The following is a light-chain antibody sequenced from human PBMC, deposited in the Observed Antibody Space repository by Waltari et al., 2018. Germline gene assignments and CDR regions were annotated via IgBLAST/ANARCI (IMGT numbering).Light chain of an antibody. J-gene: IGLJ2*01. Sequence: NFMLTQPHSVSESPGKTLTISCTRSRGSIASNYVQGYQQRTGRAPITVIYEDNERPPVFPDRFSGPIDSSSNSASLPISGLKTEDEADYYCQSYTSSNVIFRGGTTLTVL. CDR3: QSYTSSNVI. V-gene: IGLV6-57*04. CDR2: EDN. CDR1: RGSIASNY.